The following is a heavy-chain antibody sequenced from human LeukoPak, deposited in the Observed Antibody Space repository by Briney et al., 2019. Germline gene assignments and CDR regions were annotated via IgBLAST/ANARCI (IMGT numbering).Heavy chain of an antibody. CDR3: AGWGSGSY. D-gene: IGHD7-27*01. J-gene: IGHJ4*02. Sequence: PGGSLRLSCAASGFTFSSYAMNWVRQAPGKGLEWVANINPDGSGKSYVDSVKGRFDISRDNAENLLFLHMNSLRVDDTAVYFCAGWGSGSYWGQGTLVTVSS. CDR2: INPDGSGK. CDR1: GFTFSSYA. V-gene: IGHV3-7*03.